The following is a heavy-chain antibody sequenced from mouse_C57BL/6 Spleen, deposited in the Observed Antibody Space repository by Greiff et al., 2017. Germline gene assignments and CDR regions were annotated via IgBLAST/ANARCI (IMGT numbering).Heavy chain of an antibody. CDR1: GYTFTSYW. Sequence: QVQLQQPGAELVKPGASVKLSCKASGYTFTSYWMQWVKQRPGQGLEWIGEIDPSDSYTNYNQKFKGQATLTVDTSSSTAYMQLSSLTSEDSAVYYCALVTTGWFAYWGQGTLVTVSA. J-gene: IGHJ3*01. D-gene: IGHD2-12*01. CDR3: ALVTTGWFAY. CDR2: IDPSDSYT. V-gene: IGHV1-50*01.